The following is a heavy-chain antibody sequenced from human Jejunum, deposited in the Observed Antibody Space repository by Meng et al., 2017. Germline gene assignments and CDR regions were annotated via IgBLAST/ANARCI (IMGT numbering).Heavy chain of an antibody. Sequence: GESLKISCAASGFIFSNYRMHWVRQAPGKGLEWVAIISPDGSDQYFADSVKGRFTLSRDNSKNILYLQMNSLRAEDTAVYYCARIPAPTTGDAFDLWGQGTMVTVSS. CDR3: ARIPAPTTGDAFDL. CDR1: GFIFSNYR. J-gene: IGHJ3*01. D-gene: IGHD1-1*01. V-gene: IGHV3-30*04. CDR2: ISPDGSDQ.